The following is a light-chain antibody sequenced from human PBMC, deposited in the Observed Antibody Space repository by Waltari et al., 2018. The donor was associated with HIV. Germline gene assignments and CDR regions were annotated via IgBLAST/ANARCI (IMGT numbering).Light chain of an antibody. CDR1: ESMTSTY. Sequence: EIVLTQSPDTLSLSPGERATLSCRATESMTSTYVAWYQQKPGQAPRRLIYGASSRATGIPDRFRGSGSGTEFTLTINRLEPEDFAVYFCQQYRSTPGTFGQGTKVEIK. J-gene: IGKJ1*01. CDR3: QQYRSTPGT. V-gene: IGKV3-20*01. CDR2: GAS.